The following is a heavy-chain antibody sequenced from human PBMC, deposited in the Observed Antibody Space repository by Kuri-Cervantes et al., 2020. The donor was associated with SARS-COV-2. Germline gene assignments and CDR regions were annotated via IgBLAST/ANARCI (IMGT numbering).Heavy chain of an antibody. J-gene: IGHJ4*02. CDR2: INSDGSST. D-gene: IGHD6-6*01. CDR3: ASPWRYSSSFSARDDY. V-gene: IGHV3-74*01. CDR1: GFTFSSYW. Sequence: GESLKISCAASGFTFSSYWMHWVRQAPGKGLVWVSRINSDGSSTSYADSVKGRFTISRDNAKNTLYLQMNSLRAEDTAVYYCASPWRYSSSFSARDDYWGQGTLVTVSS.